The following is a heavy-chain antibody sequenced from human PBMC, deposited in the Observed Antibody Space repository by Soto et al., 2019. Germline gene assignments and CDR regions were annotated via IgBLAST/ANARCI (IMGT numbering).Heavy chain of an antibody. Sequence: GGSLRLSCAASGFTFSSYGMHWVRQAPGKGLEWVAVISYDGSNKYYADSVKGRFTISRDNSKNTLYLQMNSLRAEDTAVYYCAKAWSGIAAAGTDRYWGQGTLVTVSS. D-gene: IGHD6-13*01. CDR2: ISYDGSNK. V-gene: IGHV3-30*18. CDR3: AKAWSGIAAAGTDRY. CDR1: GFTFSSYG. J-gene: IGHJ4*02.